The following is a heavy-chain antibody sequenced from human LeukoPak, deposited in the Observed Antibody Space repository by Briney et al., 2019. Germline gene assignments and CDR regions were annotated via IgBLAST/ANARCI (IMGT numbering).Heavy chain of an antibody. CDR2: IYPSDSET. V-gene: IGHV5-51*01. D-gene: IGHD5/OR15-5a*01. CDR3: AKLSTLIHRTFDV. CDR1: GYSFVDYW. J-gene: IGHJ3*01. Sequence: GESLKIACQASGYSFVDYWIGWVRQMPGKGLEWMGIIYPSDSETKYSPSFQGQVTISADKSISTAYLQWSSLNVSDTAMYYCAKLSTLIHRTFDVWGQGTMVTVSS.